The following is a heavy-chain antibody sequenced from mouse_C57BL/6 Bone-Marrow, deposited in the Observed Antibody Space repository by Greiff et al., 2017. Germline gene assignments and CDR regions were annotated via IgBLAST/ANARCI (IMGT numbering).Heavy chain of an antibody. CDR3: ARSLFITTVVATDAMDY. Sequence: QVQLQQPGAELVRPGTSVKLSCKASGYTFTSYWMHWVKQRPGQGLEWIGVIDPSDSYTNYNQKFKGKATLTVDTSSSTAYMQLSSLTSEDSAVYYCARSLFITTVVATDAMDYWGQGTSVTVSS. CDR1: GYTFTSYW. V-gene: IGHV1-59*01. J-gene: IGHJ4*01. CDR2: IDPSDSYT. D-gene: IGHD1-1*01.